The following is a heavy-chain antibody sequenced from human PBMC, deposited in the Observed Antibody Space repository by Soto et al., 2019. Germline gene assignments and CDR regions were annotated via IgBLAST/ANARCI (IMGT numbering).Heavy chain of an antibody. CDR3: APTIERRDRQYFDY. CDR1: GFSLSTSGEC. D-gene: IGHD1-1*01. Sequence: QITLKESGPTLVKPTQTLTLTCTFSGFSLSTSGECVGWIRQPPGKALEWLAHIYWDGDERYSPSLKSRITITKDTSKNPVALRITTTSPVDTATYYCAPTIERRDRQYFDYWCQGTLVNVSS. V-gene: IGHV2-5*02. CDR2: IYWDGDE. J-gene: IGHJ4*02.